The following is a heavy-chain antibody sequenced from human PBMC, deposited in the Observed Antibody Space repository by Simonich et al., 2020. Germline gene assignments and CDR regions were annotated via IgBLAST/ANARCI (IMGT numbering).Heavy chain of an antibody. CDR2: IYYSWST. CDR3: ARLPDY. CDR1: GGSISSYY. J-gene: IGHJ4*02. V-gene: IGHV4-59*08. Sequence: QVQLQESGPGLVKPSETLSLTCTVSGGSISSYYWSWIRQPPGKGLEWIGYIYYSWSTHHNPSLKSRVTISVDTSKNQFSLKLSSVTAADTAVYYCARLPDYWGQGTLVTVSS.